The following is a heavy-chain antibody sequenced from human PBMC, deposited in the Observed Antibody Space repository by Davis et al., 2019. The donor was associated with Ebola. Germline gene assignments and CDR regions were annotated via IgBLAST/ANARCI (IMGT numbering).Heavy chain of an antibody. CDR3: AGDLLGFGEFGWFDP. V-gene: IGHV3-74*01. CDR2: INSDGSST. J-gene: IGHJ5*02. D-gene: IGHD3-10*01. CDR1: GFTFNFYV. Sequence: HTGGSLRLSCAGSGFTFNFYVMSWVRQAPGKGLVWVSRINSDGSSTSYADSVKGRFTISRDNAKNTLYLQMNSLRAEDTAVYYCAGDLLGFGEFGWFDPWGQGTLVTVSS.